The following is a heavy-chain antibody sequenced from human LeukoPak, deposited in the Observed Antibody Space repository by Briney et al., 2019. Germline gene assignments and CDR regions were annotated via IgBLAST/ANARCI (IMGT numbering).Heavy chain of an antibody. CDR3: ARDPYSGSYGNYYYYFMDV. CDR2: INCSGSTI. V-gene: IGHV3-48*03. J-gene: IGHJ6*03. Sequence: GGSLRLSCAASGFTFSSYDMNWVRQAPGKGLEWVSYINCSGSTIYYADSVKGRFTISRDNAKNSLYLQMNSLRAEDTAVYYCARDPYSGSYGNYYYYFMDVWGKGTAVTISS. CDR1: GFTFSSYD. D-gene: IGHD1-26*01.